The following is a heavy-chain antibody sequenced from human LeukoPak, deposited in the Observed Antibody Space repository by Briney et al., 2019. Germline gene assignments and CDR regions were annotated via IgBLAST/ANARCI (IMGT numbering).Heavy chain of an antibody. CDR3: ARRLRFYYYYMDV. D-gene: IGHD3-16*01. J-gene: IGHJ6*03. CDR1: GGSFSGFY. CDR2: INHSGST. Sequence: SETLSLTCAVFGGSFSGFYWSWIRQPPGKGLEWIGEINHSGSTNYNPSLKSRVTISVDTSKNQFSLKLSSVTAADTAVYYCARRLRFYYYYMDVWGKGTTVTISS. V-gene: IGHV4-34*01.